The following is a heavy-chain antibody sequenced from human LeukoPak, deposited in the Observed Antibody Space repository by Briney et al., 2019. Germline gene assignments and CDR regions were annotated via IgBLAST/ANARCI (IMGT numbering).Heavy chain of an antibody. CDR3: ARGLQLWSDHYYYYGMDV. V-gene: IGHV3-66*01. CDR2: IYSGGST. Sequence: GGSLRLSCAASGFTVSSNYMSWVRQAPGKGLEWVSVIYSGGSTYYADSVKGRFTISRDNSKNTLYLQMNSLRAEDTAVYYCARGLQLWSDHYYYYGMDVWGQGTTVTVSS. D-gene: IGHD5-18*01. J-gene: IGHJ6*02. CDR1: GFTVSSNY.